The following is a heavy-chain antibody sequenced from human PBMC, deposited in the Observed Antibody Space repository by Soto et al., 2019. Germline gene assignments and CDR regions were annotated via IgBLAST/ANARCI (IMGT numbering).Heavy chain of an antibody. V-gene: IGHV4-31*03. CDR3: ARSSTSANYFDY. CDR1: GGSISSGGYY. Sequence: QVQLQESGPGLVKPSQTLSLTCTVSGGSISSGGYYWSWIRQHPGKGLEWIGYIYYSGSTYYNPSLKSRVTISGDTSKNQFSLKLSSVTPADTAVYYCARSSTSANYFDYWGQGTLVTVSP. D-gene: IGHD2-2*01. J-gene: IGHJ4*02. CDR2: IYYSGST.